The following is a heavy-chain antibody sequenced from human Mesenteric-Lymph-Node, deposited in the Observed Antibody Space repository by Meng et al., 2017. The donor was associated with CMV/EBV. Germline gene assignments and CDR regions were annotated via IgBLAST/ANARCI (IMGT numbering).Heavy chain of an antibody. J-gene: IGHJ6*02. V-gene: IGHV4-39*01. CDR1: GGSISSSSYY. D-gene: IGHD3-3*01. CDR3: ARRTIFGVVNICYYYGMDV. Sequence: GSLRLSCTVSGGSISSSSYYWGWIRQPPGKGLEWIGSIYYSGSTYYNPSLKSRVTISVDTSKNQFSLKLSSVTAADTAVYYCARRTIFGVVNICYYYGMDVWGQGTTVTVSS. CDR2: IYYSGST.